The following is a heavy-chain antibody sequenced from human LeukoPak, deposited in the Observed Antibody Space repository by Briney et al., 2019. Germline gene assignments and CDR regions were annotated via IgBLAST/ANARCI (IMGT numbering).Heavy chain of an antibody. CDR2: IYTGDNT. CDR3: ASSTSTPGGFDF. D-gene: IGHD2-2*01. V-gene: IGHV3-66*01. Sequence: GGSLRLSCAASRISDYMIWVRQAPGTGLEWVSVIYTGDNTYYANSVKGRFTISRDNSRRMLYLQMNSLRAEDTSVYYCASSTSTPGGFDFWGQGTLVTVSS. J-gene: IGHJ4*02. CDR1: RISDY.